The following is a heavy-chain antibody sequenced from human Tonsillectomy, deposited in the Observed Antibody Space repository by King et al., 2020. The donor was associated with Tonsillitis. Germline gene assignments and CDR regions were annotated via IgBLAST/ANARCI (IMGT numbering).Heavy chain of an antibody. D-gene: IGHD3-3*01. V-gene: IGHV3-15*01. CDR2: IKSKTDGGTT. CDR3: TTDFGVVIIDDY. Sequence: VQLVESGGGLVKPGGSLRLSCAASGFTFSNAWMSWVRQAPGKGLEWVGRIKSKTDGGTTDYAAPVKGRFTISRDDSKNTLYLQMNSLKTEDTAVYYCTTDFGVVIIDDYWGQGTLVTVSP. CDR1: GFTFSNAW. J-gene: IGHJ4*02.